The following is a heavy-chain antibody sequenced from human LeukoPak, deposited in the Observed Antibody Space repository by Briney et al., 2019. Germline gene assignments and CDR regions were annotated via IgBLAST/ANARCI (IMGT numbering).Heavy chain of an antibody. V-gene: IGHV4-34*01. J-gene: IGHJ4*02. CDR1: GGSFSGYY. D-gene: IGHD3-10*01. Sequence: SETLSLTCAVYGGSFSGYYWSWIRQPPGKGLEWIGEINHSGSTNYNPSLKSRVTISVDTSKNQFSLKLSSVTAADTAVYSCASQTGLTYYYGSGSYYNVDYWGQGTLVTVSS. CDR2: INHSGST. CDR3: ASQTGLTYYYGSGSYYNVDY.